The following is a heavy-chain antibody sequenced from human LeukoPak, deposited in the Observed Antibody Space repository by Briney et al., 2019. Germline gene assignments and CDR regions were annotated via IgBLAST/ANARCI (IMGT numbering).Heavy chain of an antibody. V-gene: IGHV4-59*01. CDR2: VHSSAAT. CDR3: ARTYASTSIDS. CDR1: GGSLSSYY. D-gene: IGHD2-2*01. J-gene: IGHJ4*02. Sequence: SETLSLTCTVSGGSLSSYYWSWIRQPPGEGVEWIGYVHSSAATNYNPSLKSRVTMSLDTSKNQFSLKLTSVTTADTAIYYCARTYASTSIDSWGQGTLVTVSS.